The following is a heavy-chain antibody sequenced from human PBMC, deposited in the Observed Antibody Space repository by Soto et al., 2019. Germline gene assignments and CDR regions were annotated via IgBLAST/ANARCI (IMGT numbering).Heavy chain of an antibody. CDR1: GYTFTNYG. CDR3: ARIVGADRRWFDP. J-gene: IGHJ5*02. Sequence: GASVKVSWKASGYTFTNYGINWVRPAPGQGLEWMGWISAYNGNTNYAQKLQGRVTMTTDTSTSTAYMELRSLRSDDTAVYYCARIVGADRRWFDPWGQGTLVTVSS. V-gene: IGHV1-18*01. D-gene: IGHD1-26*01. CDR2: ISAYNGNT.